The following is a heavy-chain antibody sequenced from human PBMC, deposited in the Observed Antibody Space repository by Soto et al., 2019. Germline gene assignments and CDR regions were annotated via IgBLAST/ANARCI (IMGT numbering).Heavy chain of an antibody. CDR3: AREGSYGWYDC. Sequence: ASVKVSCKASGYTFSSHGIIWVRQAPGQGLEWMGWISGYNGNAKYAQRFQGRVTMTTDTSTSTVYMDQRSLGSDDSAVYYCAREGSYGWYDCWGQGTLVTVSS. V-gene: IGHV1-18*01. D-gene: IGHD2-15*01. J-gene: IGHJ5*01. CDR1: GYTFSSHG. CDR2: ISGYNGNA.